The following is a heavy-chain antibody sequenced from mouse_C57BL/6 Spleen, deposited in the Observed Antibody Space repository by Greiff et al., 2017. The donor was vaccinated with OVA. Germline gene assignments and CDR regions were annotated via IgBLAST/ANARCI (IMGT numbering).Heavy chain of an antibody. D-gene: IGHD1-1*01. Sequence: QVQLQQPGAELVRPGTSVKLSCKASGYTFTSYWMHWVKQRPGQGLEWIGVIDPSDSYTNYNQKFKGKATLTVDTSASTAYMQLSSLTSEDSAVYYCARPHYYGSSYGGYWGQGTTLTVSS. J-gene: IGHJ2*01. CDR2: IDPSDSYT. CDR3: ARPHYYGSSYGGY. CDR1: GYTFTSYW. V-gene: IGHV1-59*01.